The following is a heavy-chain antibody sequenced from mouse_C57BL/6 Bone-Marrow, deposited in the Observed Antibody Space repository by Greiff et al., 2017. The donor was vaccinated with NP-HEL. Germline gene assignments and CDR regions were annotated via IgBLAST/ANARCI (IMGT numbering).Heavy chain of an antibody. Sequence: VQLQQSGAELVRPGASVKLSCTASGFNIKDDYMHWVKQRPEQGLEWIGWIDPENGDTEYASKFQGKATITADTSSNTAYLQLSSLTSEDTAVYYCTTGLLRRRWFAYWGQGTLVIVSA. J-gene: IGHJ3*01. CDR3: TTGLLRRRWFAY. V-gene: IGHV14-4*01. CDR1: GFNIKDDY. D-gene: IGHD1-1*01. CDR2: IDPENGDT.